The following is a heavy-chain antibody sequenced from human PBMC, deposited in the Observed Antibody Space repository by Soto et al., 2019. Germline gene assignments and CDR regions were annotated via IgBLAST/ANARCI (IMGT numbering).Heavy chain of an antibody. CDR1: GGPISSSSYY. Sequence: SETLSLTCTVSGGPISSSSYYWGWIRQPPGKGLEWIGSIYYSGSTYYNPSLKSRVTISVDTSKNQFSLKLSSVTAADTAVYYCARLGADYYYGMDVWGQGTTVTVSS. CDR2: IYYSGST. CDR3: ARLGADYYYGMDV. V-gene: IGHV4-39*01. J-gene: IGHJ6*02.